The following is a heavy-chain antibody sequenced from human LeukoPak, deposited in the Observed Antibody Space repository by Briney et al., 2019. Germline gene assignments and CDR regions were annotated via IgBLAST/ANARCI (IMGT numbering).Heavy chain of an antibody. CDR3: AKGALSGLELYYFDY. CDR1: GFTFDDYG. CDR2: ISGSGGST. Sequence: GGSLRLSCAASGFTFDDYGMSWVRQAPGKGLEWVSAISGSGGSTYYADSVKGRFTISRDNSKNTLYLQMNSLRAEDTAVYYCAKGALSGLELYYFDYWGQGTLVTVSS. D-gene: IGHD1-7*01. V-gene: IGHV3-23*01. J-gene: IGHJ4*02.